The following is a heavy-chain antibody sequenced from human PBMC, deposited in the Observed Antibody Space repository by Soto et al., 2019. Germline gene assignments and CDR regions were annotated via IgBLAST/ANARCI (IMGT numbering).Heavy chain of an antibody. J-gene: IGHJ4*02. V-gene: IGHV3-23*01. CDR3: AKGHYYDNVGNWVANQAFDS. CDR1: GFSFNNYA. Sequence: GGSLRLSCAVSGFSFNNYAMNWVRLAPGKGLEWVSSISGGGTGTYSADAVRGQFTISSDKSRNTVYLQMSSLRAEDTAVYYCAKGHYYDNVGNWVANQAFDSWGQGSLVTVSS. D-gene: IGHD3-22*01. CDR2: ISGGGTGT.